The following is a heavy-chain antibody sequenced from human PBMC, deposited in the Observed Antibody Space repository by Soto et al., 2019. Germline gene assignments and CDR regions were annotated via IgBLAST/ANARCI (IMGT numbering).Heavy chain of an antibody. CDR1: GFTFSDYY. J-gene: IGHJ4*02. D-gene: IGHD5-12*01. Sequence: GWSLRLSCAASGFTFSDYYMSLIRQAPGKGLEWVSYISSSSSYTNYADSVKGRFTISRDNAKNSLYLQMKSLRAEDTAVYYCAAGASGPRPYYWGKGTLVTVSS. CDR2: ISSSSSYT. CDR3: AAGASGPRPYY. V-gene: IGHV3-11*06.